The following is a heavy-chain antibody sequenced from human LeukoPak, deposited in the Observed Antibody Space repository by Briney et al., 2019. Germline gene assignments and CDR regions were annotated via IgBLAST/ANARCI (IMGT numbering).Heavy chain of an antibody. D-gene: IGHD2-2*02. CDR1: GGSISSYY. CDR2: IYYSGST. CDR3: ARVYCSSTSCYRAFDI. Sequence: PSETLSLTCTGSGGSISSYYWSWIRQPPGKGLEWIGYIYYSGSTNYNPSLKSRVTISVDTSKNQFSLKLSSVTAADTAVYYCARVYCSSTSCYRAFDIWGQGTMVTVSS. V-gene: IGHV4-59*01. J-gene: IGHJ3*02.